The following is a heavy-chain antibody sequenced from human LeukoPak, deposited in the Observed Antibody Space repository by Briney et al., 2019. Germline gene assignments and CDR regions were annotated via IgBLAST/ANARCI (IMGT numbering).Heavy chain of an antibody. CDR3: ARHYPGGDYFIDY. CDR2: IYPDDSET. CDR1: GYILTSYW. D-gene: IGHD4-17*01. Sequence: PGESLKISCKGSGYILTSYWIGWVRQLPGKGLEWVGIIYPDDSETRYSPSFQDQVTISADKSISTAYLQWSSLKASDTAMYYCARHYPGGDYFIDYWGQGTLVTVSS. J-gene: IGHJ4*02. V-gene: IGHV5-51*01.